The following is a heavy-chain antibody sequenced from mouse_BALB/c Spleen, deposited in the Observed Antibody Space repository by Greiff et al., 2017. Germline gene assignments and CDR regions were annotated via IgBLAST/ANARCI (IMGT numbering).Heavy chain of an antibody. Sequence: VQLQQSGPELVKPGASVKMSCKASGYTFTSYVMHWVKQKPGQGLEWIGYINPYNDGTKYNEKFKGKATLTSDKSSSTAYMELSSLTSEDSAVYYCARSTMITARGFAYWGQGTLVTVSA. CDR3: ARSTMITARGFAY. V-gene: IGHV1-14*01. J-gene: IGHJ3*01. CDR1: GYTFTSYV. CDR2: INPYNDGT. D-gene: IGHD2-4*01.